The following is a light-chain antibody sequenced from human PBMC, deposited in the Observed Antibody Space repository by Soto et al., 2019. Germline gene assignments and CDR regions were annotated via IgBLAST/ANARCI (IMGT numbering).Light chain of an antibody. CDR2: NTT. J-gene: IGLJ1*01. CDR1: TGXVXRGXY. V-gene: IGLV7-43*01. Sequence: QAVVTQEPSLTVSPGVTVTLTCASSTGXVXRGXYPXXVQKKPGQAPRTLIYNTTNKHSWTPARFYGYLLGGKAELTLSGVQPEDEAEYYCLLYYGGSYVFGAGTKVAVL. CDR3: LLYYGGSYV.